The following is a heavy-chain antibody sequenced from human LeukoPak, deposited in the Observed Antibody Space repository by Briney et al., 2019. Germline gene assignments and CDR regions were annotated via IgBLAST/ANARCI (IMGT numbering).Heavy chain of an antibody. Sequence: GGSLRLSCAASGFTFSSYSMNWVRQAPGKGLEWVSYISSSSSTIYYADSVKGRFTISRDNAKNSLYLQMNSLRAEDTAVYYCARIPYYDFWSGYWTPTTGRYGMDVWGQGTTVTVSS. CDR1: GFTFSSYS. J-gene: IGHJ6*02. CDR3: ARIPYYDFWSGYWTPTTGRYGMDV. CDR2: ISSSSSTI. V-gene: IGHV3-48*01. D-gene: IGHD3-3*01.